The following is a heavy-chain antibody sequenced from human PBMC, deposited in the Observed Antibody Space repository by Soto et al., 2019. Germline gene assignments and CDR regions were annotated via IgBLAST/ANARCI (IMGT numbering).Heavy chain of an antibody. V-gene: IGHV3-30-3*01. CDR2: ISYDGSNK. CDR3: ARDLYLYYDFWSGPDNYYYYGMDV. D-gene: IGHD3-3*01. CDR1: GFTFSSYA. Sequence: QVQLVESGGGVVQPGRSLRLSCAASGFTFSSYAMHWVRQAPGKGLEWVAVISYDGSNKYYADSVKGRFTISRDNSKNTLYLQMNSLRAEDTAVYYCARDLYLYYDFWSGPDNYYYYGMDVWGQGTTVTVSS. J-gene: IGHJ6*02.